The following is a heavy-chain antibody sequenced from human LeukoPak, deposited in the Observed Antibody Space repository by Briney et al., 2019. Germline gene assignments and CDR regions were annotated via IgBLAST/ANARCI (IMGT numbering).Heavy chain of an antibody. J-gene: IGHJ6*02. Sequence: PGGSLRLSCAASGFTFSSYWMHWVRQAPGKGLEWVSLINSDGSGTSYADFVKGRFTISRDNSKNTLYLQMNSLRAEGTAVYYCAKDYRGTDRISRASLNYSYYYGMDVSGEG. D-gene: IGHD3-16*01. CDR2: INSDGSGT. CDR3: AKDYRGTDRISRASLNYSYYYGMDV. CDR1: GFTFSSYW. V-gene: IGHV3-74*01.